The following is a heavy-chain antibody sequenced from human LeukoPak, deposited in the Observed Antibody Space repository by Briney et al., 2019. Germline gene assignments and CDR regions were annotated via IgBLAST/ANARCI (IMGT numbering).Heavy chain of an antibody. Sequence: SVKVSCKASGGTFSSYAISWVRQAPGQGLEWMGGIIPIFGTANYAQKFQGRVTITADKSTSTAYMELSSLRSEDTAVYYCARGGGYDSYYYYYYYMDVWGKGTTVTVSS. V-gene: IGHV1-69*06. CDR1: GGTFSSYA. CDR3: ARGGGYDSYYYYYYYMDV. D-gene: IGHD5-12*01. J-gene: IGHJ6*03. CDR2: IIPIFGTA.